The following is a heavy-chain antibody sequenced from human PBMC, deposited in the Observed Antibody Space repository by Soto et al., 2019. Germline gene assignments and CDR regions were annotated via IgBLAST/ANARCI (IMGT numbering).Heavy chain of an antibody. Sequence: ASVKVSCKASGYTFTSYYMHWVRQAPGQGLEWMGRIIPSRGIANYAQKFQGRIMITADTSTSTAYMELSSLRSEDTAVYYCARVSVDGSDYGETLDIWGHVTMVTVSS. CDR1: GYTFTSYY. V-gene: IGHV1-46*01. CDR3: ARVSVDGSDYGETLDI. CDR2: IIPSRGIA. D-gene: IGHD4-17*01. J-gene: IGHJ3*02.